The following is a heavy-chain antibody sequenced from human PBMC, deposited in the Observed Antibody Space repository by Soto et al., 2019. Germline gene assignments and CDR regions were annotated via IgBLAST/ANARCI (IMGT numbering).Heavy chain of an antibody. CDR2: IIPLFGTA. V-gene: IGHV1-69*13. J-gene: IGHJ4*02. CDR1: GGAFSTYA. Sequence: SVKVSCKASGGAFSTYAIDWVRQAPGQGLEWMGGIIPLFGTAKYAQNFQGRITITADESTNTAYMELRSLRSQDTAVYYCARGVHYDSSGYYYFYWGQGTLVTVSS. CDR3: ARGVHYDSSGYYYFY. D-gene: IGHD3-22*01.